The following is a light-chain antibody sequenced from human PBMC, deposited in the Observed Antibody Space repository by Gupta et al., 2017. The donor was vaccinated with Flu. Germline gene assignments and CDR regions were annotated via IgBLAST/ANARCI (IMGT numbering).Light chain of an antibody. CDR2: DTN. J-gene: IGLJ1*01. Sequence: TCCSSTGAVTSGHYPHWLQQKPGQAPRTLIYDTNNNHSWTPARFSGSLLGGKAALTLSGAQPEDEDEYYCLLSNSGVLYVFGTGTKVTVL. V-gene: IGLV7-46*01. CDR1: TGAVTSGHY. CDR3: LLSNSGVLYV.